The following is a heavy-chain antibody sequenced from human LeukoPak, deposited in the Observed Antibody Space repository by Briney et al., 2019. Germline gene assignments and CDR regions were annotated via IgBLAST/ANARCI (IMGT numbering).Heavy chain of an antibody. CDR2: INADNAAT. Sequence: ASVTVSCKASGYSFTDHYIHWVRQAPGQGLEWMGWINADNAATSYAQKFQGRVTMTRDTSITTVYLKLSSLTSDDTAVYYCARGAKGFWGQGTLVTVSS. V-gene: IGHV1-2*02. J-gene: IGHJ4*02. CDR3: ARGAKGF. CDR1: GYSFTDHY.